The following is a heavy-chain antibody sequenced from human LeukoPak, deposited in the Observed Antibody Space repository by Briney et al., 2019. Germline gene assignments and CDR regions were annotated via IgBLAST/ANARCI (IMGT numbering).Heavy chain of an antibody. Sequence: ASVKVSCKASGGTFSSCAISWVRQAPGQGLEWMGRINPNSGGTNYAQKFQGRVTMTRDTSISTAYMELSRLRSDDTAVYYCASYDYVWGSYRPGVDYWGQGTLVTVSS. V-gene: IGHV1-2*06. D-gene: IGHD3-16*02. CDR2: INPNSGGT. J-gene: IGHJ4*02. CDR1: GGTFSSCA. CDR3: ASYDYVWGSYRPGVDY.